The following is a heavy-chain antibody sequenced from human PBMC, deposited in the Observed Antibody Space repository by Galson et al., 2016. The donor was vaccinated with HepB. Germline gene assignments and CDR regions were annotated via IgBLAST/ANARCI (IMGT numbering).Heavy chain of an antibody. Sequence: SLRLSCAASGFTVTSNFMTWLRQAPGKGLEWVSSISSSSSYIYYADSVKGRFTISRDNAKNSLYLQMNSLRAEDTAVYYCARAGGYGDYSAEYFQHWGQGTLVTVSS. CDR1: GFTVTSNF. V-gene: IGHV3-21*01. D-gene: IGHD4-17*01. J-gene: IGHJ1*01. CDR2: ISSSSSYI. CDR3: ARAGGYGDYSAEYFQH.